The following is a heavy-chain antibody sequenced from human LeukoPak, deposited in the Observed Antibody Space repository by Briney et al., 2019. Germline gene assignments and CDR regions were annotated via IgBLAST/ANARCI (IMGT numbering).Heavy chain of an antibody. D-gene: IGHD3-10*01. CDR2: IYYSGST. J-gene: IGHJ5*02. CDR3: AGNYYGSGSQTDNWFDP. Sequence: SETLSLTCAVSGGSISSGGYSWSWIRQPPGKGLEWIGYIYYSGSTYYNPSLKSRVTISVDTSKNQFSLKLSSVTAADTAVYYCAGNYYGSGSQTDNWFDPWGQGTLVTVSS. V-gene: IGHV4-30-4*07. CDR1: GGSISSGGYS.